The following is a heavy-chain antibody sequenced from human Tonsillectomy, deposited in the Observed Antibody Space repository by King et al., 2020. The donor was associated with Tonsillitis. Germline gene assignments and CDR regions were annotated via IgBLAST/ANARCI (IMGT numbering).Heavy chain of an antibody. Sequence: VQLVESGGGLVQPGKSLRLSCVASAFTFRNYGMHWVRKAPGKGLDGVTYISYDGSTKYYADSVKGRFTISRDNSTNTLYLKMNSLRPGDTAVYYCARVLSGTYSDYWGQGTLVTVSS. CDR2: ISYDGSTK. CDR3: ARVLSGTYSDY. CDR1: AFTFRNYG. V-gene: IGHV3-30*04. J-gene: IGHJ4*02. D-gene: IGHD1-26*01.